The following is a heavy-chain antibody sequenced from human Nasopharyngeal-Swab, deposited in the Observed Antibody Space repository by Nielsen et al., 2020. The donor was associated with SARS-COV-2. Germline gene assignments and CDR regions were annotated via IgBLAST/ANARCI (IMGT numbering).Heavy chain of an antibody. J-gene: IGHJ4*02. Sequence: GKGLEWIGYIYHSGSTYYNPSLKSRVTISVDRSKNQFSLKLSSVTAADTAVYYCAREGILWFGEEMWLFFDYWGQGTLVTVSS. D-gene: IGHD3-10*01. CDR2: IYHSGST. CDR3: AREGILWFGEEMWLFFDY. V-gene: IGHV4-30-2*01.